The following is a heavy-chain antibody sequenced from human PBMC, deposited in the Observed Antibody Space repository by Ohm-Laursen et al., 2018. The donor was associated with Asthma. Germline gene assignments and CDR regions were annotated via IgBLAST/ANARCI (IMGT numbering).Heavy chain of an antibody. CDR1: GGTFNNYV. CDR2: INSVFGTT. V-gene: IGHV1-69*01. J-gene: IGHJ4*02. CDR3: ARKAGSCITSTCYSMDY. Sequence: GSSVKVSCKSLGGTFNNYVFGWVRQAPGQGLEWMGGINSVFGTTTYPQRFQGRVAITADDFTSTVYMELSSLRSEDTAVYYCARKAGSCITSTCYSMDYWGQGTLVTASS. D-gene: IGHD2-15*01.